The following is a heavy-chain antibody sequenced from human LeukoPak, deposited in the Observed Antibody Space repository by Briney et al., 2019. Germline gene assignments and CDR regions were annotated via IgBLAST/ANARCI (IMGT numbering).Heavy chain of an antibody. V-gene: IGHV5-51*01. CDR1: GYSFTSYW. CDR3: ARRGYGYYDSSGYPYYFDY. CDR2: IYPGDSDT. Sequence: GESLKISCKGSGYSFTSYWIGWVRQMPGKGLEWMGIIYPGDSDTRYSPSFQGQVTISADKSISTAYLQWSGLKASDTAMYYCARRGYGYYDSSGYPYYFDYWGQGTLVTVSS. J-gene: IGHJ4*02. D-gene: IGHD3-22*01.